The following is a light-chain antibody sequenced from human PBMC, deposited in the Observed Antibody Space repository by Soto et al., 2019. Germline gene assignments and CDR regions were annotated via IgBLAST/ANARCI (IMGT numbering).Light chain of an antibody. CDR1: SSDVGGYTF. J-gene: IGLJ1*01. CDR2: DVS. V-gene: IGLV2-14*01. Sequence: QSVLTQPASVSASPGQSIAISCTGTSSDVGGYTFVSWYQQHPGKAPKLMIYDVSNRPSGISNRFFGSKSGNTASLAISGLQAEDEADYYCSSFTSRNTYVFGTGTKVTVL. CDR3: SSFTSRNTYV.